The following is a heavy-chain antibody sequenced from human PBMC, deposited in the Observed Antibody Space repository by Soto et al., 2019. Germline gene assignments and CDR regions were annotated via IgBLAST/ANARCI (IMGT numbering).Heavy chain of an antibody. CDR3: ARVGRTYYYGSGGPNWFDP. D-gene: IGHD3-10*01. CDR1: GDSISDYY. CDR2: IYYSGST. V-gene: IGHV4-59*01. Sequence: SETLSLTCTVSGDSISDYYWSWIRQPPGKGLEWIGYIYYSGSTYYNPSLKSRVTISVDTSKNQFSLKLSSVTAADTAVYYCARVGRTYYYGSGGPNWFDPWGQGTLVTVSS. J-gene: IGHJ5*02.